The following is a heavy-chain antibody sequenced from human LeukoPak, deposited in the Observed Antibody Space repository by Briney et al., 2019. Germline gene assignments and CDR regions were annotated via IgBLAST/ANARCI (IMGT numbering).Heavy chain of an antibody. D-gene: IGHD2-15*01. CDR3: ARDPGLLIYDY. CDR2: ISSGSSYI. J-gene: IGHJ4*02. CDR1: GFTFSSYS. V-gene: IGHV3-21*01. Sequence: GGSLRLSCAASGFTFSSYSMNWVRQAPGKGLEWVSSISSGSSYIYYADSVKGRFTISRDNAKNSLYLQMNSLRAEDTAVYYCARDPGLLIYDYWGQGTLVTVSS.